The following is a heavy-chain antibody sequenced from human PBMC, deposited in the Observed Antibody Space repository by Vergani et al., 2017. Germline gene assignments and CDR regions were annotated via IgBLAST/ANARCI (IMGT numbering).Heavy chain of an antibody. V-gene: IGHV4-59*01. CDR3: ARGLRFLEWLHYFDY. D-gene: IGHD3-3*01. CDR2: IYYSGST. CDR1: GGSISSYY. Sequence: QVQLQESGPGLVKPSETLSLTCTVSGGSISSYYWSWIRPPPGKGLEWIGYIYYSGSTNYNPSLKSRVTISVDTSKNQFSLKLSSVTAADTAVYYCARGLRFLEWLHYFDYWGQGTLVTVSS. J-gene: IGHJ4*02.